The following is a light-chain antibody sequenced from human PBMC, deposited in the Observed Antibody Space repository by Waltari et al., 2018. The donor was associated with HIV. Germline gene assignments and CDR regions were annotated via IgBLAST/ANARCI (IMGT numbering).Light chain of an antibody. V-gene: IGLV3-25*03. Sequence: SSALTQTPSVSVSPGQTATITSSGAALPRQSAHWDHQREGQAPLLVIFQDNKRPSGIPERFSASSSGTVLTLTISGVQTEDEGDYYCQTTDRNGVVAFGGGTKVTVL. CDR3: QTTDRNGVVA. CDR1: ALPRQS. CDR2: QDN. J-gene: IGLJ2*01.